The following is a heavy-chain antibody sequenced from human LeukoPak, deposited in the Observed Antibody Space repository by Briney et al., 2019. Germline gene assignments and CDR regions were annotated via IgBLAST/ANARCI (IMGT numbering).Heavy chain of an antibody. Sequence: SETLSLTCTVSGGSIRSYYWSWIRQPRGKGLEWIGYIYYSGSTNYNPSLKSRVTISVDTSKNQFSLKLSSVTAADTAVYYCARRRGSSSWYGFDPWGQGTLVTVSS. J-gene: IGHJ5*02. CDR2: IYYSGST. D-gene: IGHD6-13*01. V-gene: IGHV4-59*08. CDR3: ARRRGSSSWYGFDP. CDR1: GGSIRSYY.